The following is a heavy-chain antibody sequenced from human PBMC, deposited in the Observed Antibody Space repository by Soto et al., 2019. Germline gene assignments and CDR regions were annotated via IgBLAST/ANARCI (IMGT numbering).Heavy chain of an antibody. D-gene: IGHD3-22*01. CDR1: GFTFDDYA. V-gene: IGHV3-9*01. Sequence: EVQLVESGGGLVQPGRSLRLSCAASGFTFDDYAMHLVRQAPGKGLEWVSGISWNSGSIGYADSVKGRFTISRDNAKNSLYLQMNSLRAEDTALYYCAKGEGSSGYYSLFDYWGQGTLVTVSS. J-gene: IGHJ4*02. CDR3: AKGEGSSGYYSLFDY. CDR2: ISWNSGSI.